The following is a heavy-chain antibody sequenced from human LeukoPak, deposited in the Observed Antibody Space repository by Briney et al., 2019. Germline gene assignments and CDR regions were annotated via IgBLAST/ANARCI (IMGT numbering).Heavy chain of an antibody. V-gene: IGHV3-7*01. CDR3: ARDDSGRFDP. CDR2: IKQDGSEK. Sequence: GGSLRLSCAASGFTFSSYAMSWVRQAPGKGLEWVANIKQDGSEKYYVDSVKGRFTISRDNAKNSLYLQMNSLSAEDTAVYHCARDDSGRFDPWGQGTLVTVSS. CDR1: GFTFSSYA. J-gene: IGHJ5*02. D-gene: IGHD1-26*01.